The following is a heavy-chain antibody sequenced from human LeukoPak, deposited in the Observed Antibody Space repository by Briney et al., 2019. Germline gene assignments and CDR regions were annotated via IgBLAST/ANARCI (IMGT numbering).Heavy chain of an antibody. J-gene: IGHJ5*02. CDR1: GYTFTSYY. D-gene: IGHD3-22*01. V-gene: IGHV1-46*01. CDR3: ARDRVSMTVAVLTPFDP. CDR2: INPSGGST. Sequence: ASVKVSCKASGYTFTSYYMHWVRQAPGQGLEWMGIINPSGGSTSYAQKFQGRVTMTRDTSTSTAYMELRSLTSDDTAVYFCARDRVSMTVAVLTPFDPWGQGTLVTVSS.